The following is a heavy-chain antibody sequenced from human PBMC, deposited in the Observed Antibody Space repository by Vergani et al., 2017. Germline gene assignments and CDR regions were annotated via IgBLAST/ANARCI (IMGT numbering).Heavy chain of an antibody. CDR3: VRTEYCTGIACNTRFDS. CDR2: IDEYGNRA. J-gene: IGHJ5*01. D-gene: IGHD2-8*02. CDR1: VFSFNTYW. V-gene: IGHV3-74*03. Sequence: EVQLVESGGGSVQSGGSLRLSCVASVFSFNTYWMHWVRQVPGKGLMWVARIDEYGNRATYGDLETGRFPISRDNAKNTVFLQMNNLRADDAGVYYCVRTEYCTGIACNTRFDSWGQGALVTVSS.